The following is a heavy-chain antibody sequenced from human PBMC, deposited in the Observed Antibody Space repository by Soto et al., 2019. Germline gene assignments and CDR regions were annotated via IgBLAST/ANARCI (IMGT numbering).Heavy chain of an antibody. CDR3: AREQEYSSSSSYWFDP. V-gene: IGHV3-48*01. Sequence: GGSLRLSCAASGFTFSSYSMNWVRQAPGKGLEWVSYISSSSTIYYADSVKGRFTISRDNAKNSLYLQMNSLRAEDTAVYYCAREQEYSSSSSYWFDPWGQGTLVTVSS. CDR2: ISSSSTI. CDR1: GFTFSSYS. D-gene: IGHD6-6*01. J-gene: IGHJ5*02.